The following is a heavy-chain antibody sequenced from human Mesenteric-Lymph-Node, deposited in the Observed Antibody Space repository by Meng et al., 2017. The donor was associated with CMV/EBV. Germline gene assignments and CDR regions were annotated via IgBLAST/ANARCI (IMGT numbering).Heavy chain of an antibody. Sequence: AASGFTFSSVAMSGVRPAPGKGLGWVSAISGGGGSTYYADSVKGRFTISRDNSKNTLYLQMNSLRAEDTAIYYCAQSGEYTSSWYYWGQGTLVTVSS. CDR2: ISGGGGST. V-gene: IGHV3-23*01. J-gene: IGHJ4*02. CDR1: GFTFSSVA. CDR3: AQSGEYTSSWYY. D-gene: IGHD6-13*01.